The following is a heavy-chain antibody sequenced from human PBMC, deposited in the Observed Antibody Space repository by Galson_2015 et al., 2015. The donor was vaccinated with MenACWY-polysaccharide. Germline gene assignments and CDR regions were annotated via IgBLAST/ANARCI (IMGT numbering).Heavy chain of an antibody. V-gene: IGHV4-30-4*01. CDR2: IYYSGWT. Sequence: TLSLTCTVSGGSISRGDSYWSWIRQSPGEGLEWIGYIYYSGWTNYSPSLKSRATVSLDTSKNQFSLKLSFVTAADTAVYYYASLPLGNCGSVSCYGYFHHWGQGTLVTVSS. J-gene: IGHJ1*01. CDR1: GGSISRGDSY. D-gene: IGHD2-2*01. CDR3: ASLPLGNCGSVSCYGYFHH.